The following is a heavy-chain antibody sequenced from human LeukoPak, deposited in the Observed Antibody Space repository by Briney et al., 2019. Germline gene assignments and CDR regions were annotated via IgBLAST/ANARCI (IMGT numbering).Heavy chain of an antibody. CDR2: INPNSGGT. CDR1: GYTFTSYG. Sequence: ASVKVSCKASGYTFTSYGISWVRQAPGQGLEWMGWINPNSGGTNYAQKFQGRVTMTRDTSISTAYMELSRLRSDDTAVYYCARGYGGNPQDYWGQGTLVTVSS. D-gene: IGHD4-23*01. V-gene: IGHV1-2*02. CDR3: ARGYGGNPQDY. J-gene: IGHJ4*02.